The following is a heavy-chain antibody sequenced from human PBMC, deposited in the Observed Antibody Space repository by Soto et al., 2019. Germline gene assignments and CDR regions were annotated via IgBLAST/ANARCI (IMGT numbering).Heavy chain of an antibody. CDR1: GFTFSSYA. V-gene: IGHV3-23*01. J-gene: IGHJ4*02. CDR3: AKDRGGSGWYFDY. CDR2: ISGSGGST. D-gene: IGHD6-19*01. Sequence: PRGSLVLACASSGFTFSSYAMSWVGQAPGKGLEWASAISGSGGSTYYADSVKGRFTISRDNSKNTLYLQMNSLRAEDTAVYYCAKDRGGSGWYFDYWGQGTMVTVSS.